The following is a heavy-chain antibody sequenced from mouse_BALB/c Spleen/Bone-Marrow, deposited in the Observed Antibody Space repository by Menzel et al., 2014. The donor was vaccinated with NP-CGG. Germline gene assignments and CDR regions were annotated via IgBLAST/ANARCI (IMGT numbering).Heavy chain of an antibody. V-gene: IGHV5-9-1*01. CDR1: GFTFSSYA. CDR3: ARVITWYFDV. CDR2: ISSGGSYT. D-gene: IGHD2-4*01. J-gene: IGHJ1*01. Sequence: EVKLVESGGGLVKPGGSLKLSCAASGFTFSSYAMSWVRQTPEKRLEWVVTISSGGSYTYYPDSVKGRFTISRDNAKNTLYLQMSSLRSEDTAMYYCARVITWYFDVWGAGTTVTVSS.